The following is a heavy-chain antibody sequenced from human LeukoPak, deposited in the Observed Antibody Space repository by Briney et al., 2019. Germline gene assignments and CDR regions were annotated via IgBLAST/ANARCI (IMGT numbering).Heavy chain of an antibody. CDR3: ARDLSYYYDSSGYYAEYFQH. D-gene: IGHD3-22*01. V-gene: IGHV3-21*01. CDR2: ISSSSSYI. Sequence: GGSLRLSCAASGFTFSSYSMNWVRQAPGKGLEWVSSISSSSSYIYYADSVKGRFTISRDNAKNSLYLQMNSLRAEDTAVYYCARDLSYYYDSSGYYAEYFQHWGQGTLVTVSS. J-gene: IGHJ1*01. CDR1: GFTFSSYS.